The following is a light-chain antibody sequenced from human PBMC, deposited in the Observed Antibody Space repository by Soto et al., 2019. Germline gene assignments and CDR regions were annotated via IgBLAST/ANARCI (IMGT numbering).Light chain of an antibody. V-gene: IGKV3-20*01. CDR2: AAS. CDR1: QSVSSNY. CDR3: QRYGTSPLT. Sequence: EIVLTQSPGTLSLSPGERATLSCRASQSVSSNYLAWYQQKPGQAPRLLIYAASSRATGIPDRFSDSGSETDFTLTISRLKPEDFAVYYCQRYGTSPLTFGGGTKLEIK. J-gene: IGKJ4*01.